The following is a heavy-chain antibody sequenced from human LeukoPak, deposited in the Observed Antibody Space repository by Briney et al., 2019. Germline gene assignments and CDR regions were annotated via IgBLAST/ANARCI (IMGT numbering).Heavy chain of an antibody. CDR2: IYSGGST. CDR1: GFTVSSNY. Sequence: GGSLRLSCAASGFTVSSNYMSWVRQAPGKGLEWVSVIYSGGSTYYADSVKGRFTISRHNSKNTLYLQMNSLRAEDTAVYYCARAGGTYYDILTGYSTTDYWGQGTLVTVSS. D-gene: IGHD3-9*01. V-gene: IGHV3-53*04. J-gene: IGHJ4*02. CDR3: ARAGGTYYDILTGYSTTDY.